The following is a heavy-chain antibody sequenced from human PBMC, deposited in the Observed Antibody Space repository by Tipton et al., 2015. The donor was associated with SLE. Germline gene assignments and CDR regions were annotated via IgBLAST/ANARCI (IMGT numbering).Heavy chain of an antibody. CDR1: GGSISGHY. CDR3: ARSREGLADH. Sequence: TLSLTCTVSGGSISGHYWSWIRQPPGKGLEWIGYIYYSGSTNYNPSLKSRVTISVDTSKNQFSLRLRFVTAADTAMYYCARSREGLADHWGQGTLVTVSS. J-gene: IGHJ4*02. V-gene: IGHV4-59*11. CDR2: IYYSGST.